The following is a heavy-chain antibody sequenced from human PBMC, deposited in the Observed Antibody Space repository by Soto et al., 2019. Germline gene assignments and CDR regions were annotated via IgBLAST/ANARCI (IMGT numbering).Heavy chain of an antibody. V-gene: IGHV3-64*01. D-gene: IGHD4-4*01. CDR1: GFTFSNYA. Sequence: EVQLVESGGGLVQPGGSLRLSCAASGFTFSNYAMHWVRQAPGKGLEYVSTISSNGGSTYYASSVKGSFTISRDNSKNTLYLQMGSLSAEDMAVYYCASSRDGYSFDYWGQGTLVTVSS. CDR2: ISSNGGST. CDR3: ASSRDGYSFDY. J-gene: IGHJ4*02.